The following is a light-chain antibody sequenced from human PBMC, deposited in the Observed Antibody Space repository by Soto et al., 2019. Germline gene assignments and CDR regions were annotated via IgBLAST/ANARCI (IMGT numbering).Light chain of an antibody. V-gene: IGKV3-20*01. Sequence: EIVLTQSPGTLSLSPGERATLSCRASQSVSSSYLAWYQQKPGQAPRLLIYGASSMATGIPDRFSGSGSGTAFTLTISRLEPEDFAVYYCQQYGSSPQTFGQGTKVEIK. CDR2: GAS. CDR1: QSVSSSY. J-gene: IGKJ1*01. CDR3: QQYGSSPQT.